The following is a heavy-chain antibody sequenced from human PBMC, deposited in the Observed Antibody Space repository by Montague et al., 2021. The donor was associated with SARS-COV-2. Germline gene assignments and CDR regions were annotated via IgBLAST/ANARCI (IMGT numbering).Heavy chain of an antibody. Sequence: SETLSLTCAVSRGSFSNYYWTWIRQSPGKGLEWIGEINQGGAPNXTPSLKSRVTISSDTSKKQISLKLNSVTVADTAVFFCARGTPVQGSFRHLDSISSGALDFWGQGALVIVSS. CDR1: RGSFSNYY. D-gene: IGHD3/OR15-3a*01. V-gene: IGHV4-34*01. CDR2: INQGGAP. J-gene: IGHJ3*01. CDR3: ARGTPVQGSFRHLDSISSGALDF.